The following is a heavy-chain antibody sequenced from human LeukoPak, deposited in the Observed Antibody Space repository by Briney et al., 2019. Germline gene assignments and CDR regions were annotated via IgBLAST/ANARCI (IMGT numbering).Heavy chain of an antibody. CDR3: ARGGSSWESDY. V-gene: IGHV1-46*01. CDR2: INPSGGST. Sequence: ASVKVSCKASGYTFTNYCMHWVRQRAGQGLDWMGIINPSGGSTSYAQKFQGRVTMTRDTSTSTVYMELSSLRSEDTAVYYCARGGSSWESDYWGQGTLVTVSS. D-gene: IGHD6-13*01. J-gene: IGHJ4*02. CDR1: GYTFTNYC.